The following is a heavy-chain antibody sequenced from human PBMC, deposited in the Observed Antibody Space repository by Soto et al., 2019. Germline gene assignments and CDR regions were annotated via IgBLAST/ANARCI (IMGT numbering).Heavy chain of an antibody. V-gene: IGHV3-48*01. J-gene: IGHJ1*01. CDR2: ISSSSSTI. Sequence: GGSLRLSCAASGFTVSGCSMNWVRQAPGKGLEWVSYISSSSSTIYYGDSVKGRFTISRDNATNSLYLQMDSLRAEDTAVYYCARDPYCSSTSCETEPYCQHSGQGP. CDR3: ARDPYCSSTSCETEPYCQH. CDR1: GFTVSGCS. D-gene: IGHD2-2*01.